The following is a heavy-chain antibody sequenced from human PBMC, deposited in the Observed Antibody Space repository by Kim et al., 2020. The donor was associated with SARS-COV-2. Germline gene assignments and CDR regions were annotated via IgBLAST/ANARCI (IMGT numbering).Heavy chain of an antibody. D-gene: IGHD1-26*01. J-gene: IGHJ2*01. V-gene: IGHV3-23*01. Sequence: GGSLRLSYAASGFIFSDFAMSWVRQAPGKGLEWVSSISVSGADTYYADSVKGRFTIFRDNSKNTLYLQMDSLRAEDTAVYHCARTGRGSPSWYFDLWGRVTLVTVFS. CDR2: ISVSGADT. CDR1: GFIFSDFA. CDR3: ARTGRGSPSWYFDL.